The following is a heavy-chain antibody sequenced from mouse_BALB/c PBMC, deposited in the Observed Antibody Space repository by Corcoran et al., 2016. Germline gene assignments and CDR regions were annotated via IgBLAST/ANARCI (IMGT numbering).Heavy chain of an antibody. D-gene: IGHD1-2*01. CDR3: AGSDTTARFAY. J-gene: IGHJ3*01. CDR2: ILPGSGST. CDR1: GYTFSSYW. Sequence: QVQLQQSGAELMKPGASVKISCKATGYTFSSYWIEWVTQRPGHGLEWIGEILPGSGSTDYNEKFKGKATFTADTSSNTAYMQLSSLTSEDSAVYYCAGSDTTARFAYWGQGTLVTVSA. V-gene: IGHV1-9*01.